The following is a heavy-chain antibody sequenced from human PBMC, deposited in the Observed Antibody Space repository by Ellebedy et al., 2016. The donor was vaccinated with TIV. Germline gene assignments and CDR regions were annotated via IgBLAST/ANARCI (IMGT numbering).Heavy chain of an antibody. CDR1: GGTFSSYA. Sequence: ASVKVSCKASGGTFSSYAISWVRQAPGQGLEWMGGIIPIFGTANYAQKFQGRVTITADESTSTAYMELSSLRSEDTAVYYCAREENCSGGSCYSAEGYWGQGTLVTVSS. CDR2: IIPIFGTA. V-gene: IGHV1-69*13. CDR3: AREENCSGGSCYSAEGY. J-gene: IGHJ4*02. D-gene: IGHD2-15*01.